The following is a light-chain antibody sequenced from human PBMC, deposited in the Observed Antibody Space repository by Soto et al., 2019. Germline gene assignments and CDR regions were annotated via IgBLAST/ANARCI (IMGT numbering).Light chain of an antibody. CDR2: GAS. V-gene: IGKV3-20*01. J-gene: IGKJ3*01. CDR3: QQYGSSPRT. Sequence: EVVLTQSPGTLSLSPGERATLSCRASQSVSSFLAWYQQKPGQAPRLLIYGASSRATGISDRFSGSGSGTDFTLTISRLEPEDFAVYYCQQYGSSPRTFGPGTKVDIK. CDR1: QSVSSF.